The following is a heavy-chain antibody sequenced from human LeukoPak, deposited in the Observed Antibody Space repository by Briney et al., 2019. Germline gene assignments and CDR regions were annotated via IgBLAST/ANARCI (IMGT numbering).Heavy chain of an antibody. CDR1: GGSISSYY. V-gene: IGHV4-59*08. J-gene: IGHJ4*02. Sequence: PSETLSLTCTVSGGSISSYYWSWIRQPPGKGLEWIGHIYYSGSTTYNPSLKPRVTMSVDTSKNQFSLKLSSVTAADTAVYFCARSLYSSSPYYFHYWGQGTLVTVSS. CDR3: ARSLYSSSPYYFHY. CDR2: IYYSGST. D-gene: IGHD1-26*01.